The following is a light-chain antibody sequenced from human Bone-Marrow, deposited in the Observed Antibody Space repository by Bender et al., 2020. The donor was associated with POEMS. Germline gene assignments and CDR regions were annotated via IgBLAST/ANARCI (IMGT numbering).Light chain of an antibody. CDR2: HNN. V-gene: IGLV1-51*01. CDR3: CSYAGTGTYAV. J-gene: IGLJ7*01. CDR1: TFNIGSNY. Sequence: QSVLTQPPSVSAAPGQKVTISCSGSTFNIGSNYVSWYQQLPGTAPKLLIFHNNKRPSGIPDRFSGSKSGTSATLGITGLQTGDEATYYCCSYAGTGTYAVFGGGTQVTVL.